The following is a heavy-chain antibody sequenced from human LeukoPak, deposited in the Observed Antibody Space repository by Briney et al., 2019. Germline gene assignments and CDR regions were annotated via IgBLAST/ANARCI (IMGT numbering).Heavy chain of an antibody. CDR2: ISIDGKTI. CDR3: AELGITMIGGV. J-gene: IGHJ6*04. Sequence: GGSLRLSYAASGFTFSNYEMNWVRQAPGKGLEWVSYISIDGKTIYYADSVKGRFTISRVSAKNSVYLQMNGLRAEDTAVYYCAELGITMIGGVWGKGTTVTISS. D-gene: IGHD3-10*02. V-gene: IGHV3-48*03. CDR1: GFTFSNYE.